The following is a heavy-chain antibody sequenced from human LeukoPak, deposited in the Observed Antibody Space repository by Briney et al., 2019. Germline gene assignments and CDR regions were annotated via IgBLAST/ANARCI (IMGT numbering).Heavy chain of an antibody. CDR2: TSGDEDST. D-gene: IGHD6-19*01. J-gene: IGHJ4*02. Sequence: PWGSLSLSCAASGLTFKNFAMSWVRQAPGKGLEWLAVTSGDEDSTHYADSVRGHFVISTDNSKNTSFLHMNSLRAEDTAVYYCTIDLMTGFSSCWHFGYWGQGTLVTVSS. CDR1: GLTFKNFA. V-gene: IGHV3-23*01. CDR3: TIDLMTGFSSCWHFGY.